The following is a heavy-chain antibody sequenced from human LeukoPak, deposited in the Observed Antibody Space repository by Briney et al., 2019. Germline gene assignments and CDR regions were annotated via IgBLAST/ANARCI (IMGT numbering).Heavy chain of an antibody. CDR3: ARGDILTGYNY. D-gene: IGHD3-9*01. CDR2: TNHSGRI. CDR1: GGSFSGYY. J-gene: IGHJ4*02. Sequence: PSETLSLTCAVYGGSFSGYYWSWIRQPPGKGLEWIGETNHSGRIKYNPSLKSRVTISVDTSKNQFSLKLNSVTAADTAVYYCARGDILTGYNYWGQGTLVTVSS. V-gene: IGHV4-34*01.